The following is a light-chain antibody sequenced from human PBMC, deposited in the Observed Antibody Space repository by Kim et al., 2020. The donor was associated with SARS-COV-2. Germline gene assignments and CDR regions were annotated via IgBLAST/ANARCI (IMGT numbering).Light chain of an antibody. CDR1: SSNIGNNY. CDR2: DNN. Sequence: GQKVTIACSGSSSNIGNNYVSWYQQLPGTAPKLLIYDNNKRPSGIPDRFSGSKSGTSATLGITGLQTGDEADYYCGTWDSSLSARVFGEGTKLTVL. CDR3: GTWDSSLSARV. J-gene: IGLJ2*01. V-gene: IGLV1-51*01.